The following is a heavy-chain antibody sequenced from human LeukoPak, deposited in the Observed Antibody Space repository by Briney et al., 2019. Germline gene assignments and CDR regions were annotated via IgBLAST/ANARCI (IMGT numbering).Heavy chain of an antibody. J-gene: IGHJ3*02. V-gene: IGHV1-18*01. Sequence: ASVKVSCKASGYTFTSYGIGWVRQAPGQGLEWMGWISAYNGNTDYAQKLQGRVTMTTDTSTSTAYMELRSLRSDDTAVYYCARESELELRGAFDIWGQGTMVTVSS. CDR2: ISAYNGNT. D-gene: IGHD1-7*01. CDR3: ARESELELRGAFDI. CDR1: GYTFTSYG.